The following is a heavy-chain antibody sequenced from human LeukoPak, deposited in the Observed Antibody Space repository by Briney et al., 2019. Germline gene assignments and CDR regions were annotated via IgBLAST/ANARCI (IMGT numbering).Heavy chain of an antibody. CDR2: IIPILGIA. J-gene: IGHJ6*02. CDR3: AREGSIAGIPPAHGMDV. D-gene: IGHD1-14*01. CDR1: GGTFSSYA. V-gene: IGHV1-69*04. Sequence: SVKASCKASGGTFSSYAISWVRQAPGQGLEWMGRIIPILGIANYAQKFQGRVTITADKSTSTAYMELSRLRSDDTAIYFCAREGSIAGIPPAHGMDVWGQGTTVTVSS.